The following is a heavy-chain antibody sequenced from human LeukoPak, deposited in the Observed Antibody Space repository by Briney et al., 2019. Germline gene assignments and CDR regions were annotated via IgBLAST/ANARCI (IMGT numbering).Heavy chain of an antibody. CDR3: ARILSSSWYEYFHH. Sequence: SVKVSCKASGGTFSNYAISWVRQAPGQGLEWMGAIIPIFGTANYAQKFQGRVTITADESTSTGYMELSSLRSEDTAVYYCARILSSSWYEYFHHWGQGTLVTVSS. J-gene: IGHJ1*01. CDR2: IIPIFGTA. CDR1: GGTFSNYA. D-gene: IGHD6-19*01. V-gene: IGHV1-69*13.